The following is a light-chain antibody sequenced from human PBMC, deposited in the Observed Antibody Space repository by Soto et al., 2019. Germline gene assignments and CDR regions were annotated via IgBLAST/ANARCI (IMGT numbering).Light chain of an antibody. CDR1: QDISIY. Sequence: DIQMTQSPSSLSASVGDRVTITCQASQDISIYLNWYQQKPGKAPKLLIYDASNLETCVPSRFSGSGSGTDFTFTIRSLQPEDIATYYCQQYDKLPITFGPGTKVDIK. V-gene: IGKV1-33*01. J-gene: IGKJ3*01. CDR3: QQYDKLPIT. CDR2: DAS.